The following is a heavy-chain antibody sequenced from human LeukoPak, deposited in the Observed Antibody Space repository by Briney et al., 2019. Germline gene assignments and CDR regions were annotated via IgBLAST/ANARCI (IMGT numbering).Heavy chain of an antibody. CDR1: GGTFSSYA. V-gene: IGHV1-69*05. CDR3: ARAYDILTGYPDYYYMDV. CDR2: ISPIFGTA. D-gene: IGHD3-9*01. J-gene: IGHJ6*03. Sequence: SVKVSCKASGGTFSSYAISWVRQAPGQGLEWMGGISPIFGTANYAQKFQGRVTITTDESTSTAYMELSSLRSEDTAVYYCARAYDILTGYPDYYYMDVWGKGTTVTVSS.